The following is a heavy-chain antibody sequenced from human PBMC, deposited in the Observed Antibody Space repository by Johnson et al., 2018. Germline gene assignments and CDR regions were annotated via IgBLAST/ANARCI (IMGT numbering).Heavy chain of an antibody. Sequence: VQLVESGGGLAQPGRSXRLSCAASGFTFVDYAMHWVRQAPGKGLEWVSGISWNGDTIAYADSVKGRFTIYRDNVKNSLYLQMNSLRAEDTALYYCTRTLEYVFWSGISYWGQGTLVTVSS. CDR1: GFTFVDYA. V-gene: IGHV3-9*01. J-gene: IGHJ4*02. D-gene: IGHD3-3*01. CDR2: ISWNGDTI. CDR3: TRTLEYVFWSGISY.